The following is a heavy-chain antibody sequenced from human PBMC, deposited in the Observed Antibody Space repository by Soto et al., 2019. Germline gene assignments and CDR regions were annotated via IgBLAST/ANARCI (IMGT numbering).Heavy chain of an antibody. CDR3: TRAAWFPYLSFY. CDR1: GFTISRVE. J-gene: IGHJ4*02. D-gene: IGHD3-10*01. Sequence: PGGSLRLCCAASGFTISRVELHWVRQAPGKGLEWISYISSSGSTAYYASSVEGRFTISRDNANNSVYLQMDSLRAEDTALYYCTRAAWFPYLSFYWGQGALVTVSS. CDR2: ISSSGSTA. V-gene: IGHV3-48*03.